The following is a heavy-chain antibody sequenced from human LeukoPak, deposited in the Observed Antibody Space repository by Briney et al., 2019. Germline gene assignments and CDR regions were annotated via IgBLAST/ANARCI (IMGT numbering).Heavy chain of an antibody. CDR3: ASSCSSTSCSDY. D-gene: IGHD2-2*01. Sequence: GGSLRLSCAASGFTFSNYWIHWVRQAPGKGLVWVSRINGDGSSTNYADFVKGRFTISRDNAKNTLYLQMNSLRAEDTAVYYCASSCSSTSCSDYWGQGTLVTVSS. V-gene: IGHV3-74*01. J-gene: IGHJ4*02. CDR1: GFTFSNYW. CDR2: INGDGSST.